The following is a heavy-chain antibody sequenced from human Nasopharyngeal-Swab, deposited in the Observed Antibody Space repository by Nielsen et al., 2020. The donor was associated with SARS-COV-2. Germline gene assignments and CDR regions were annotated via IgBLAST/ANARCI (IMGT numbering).Heavy chain of an antibody. CDR1: GYTLTELS. V-gene: IGHV1-24*01. J-gene: IGHJ6*02. CDR2: FDPEDGET. CDR3: ATDATSYYYYGMDV. Sequence: ASVKVSCKVSGYTLTELSMHWVRQAPGKGLEWMGGFDPEDGETIYAQKFQGRVTMTEDTSTDTAYMELSSLRSEDTALYYCATDATSYYYYGMDVWGQGTTVTVSS. D-gene: IGHD2-15*01.